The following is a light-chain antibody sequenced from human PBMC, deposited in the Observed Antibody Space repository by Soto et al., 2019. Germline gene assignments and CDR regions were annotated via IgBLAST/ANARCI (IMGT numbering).Light chain of an antibody. Sequence: EIVLTQSPGTLSLSPGERATLSCRASQNIGSSYLAWYQQRPGQAPRLLIYAASNRATGIPDMFSGSGSGTYFTLTISRLEPEDFAVYYCQQYRNSRTFGQGTKVEIK. CDR3: QQYRNSRT. J-gene: IGKJ1*01. V-gene: IGKV3-20*01. CDR1: QNIGSSY. CDR2: AAS.